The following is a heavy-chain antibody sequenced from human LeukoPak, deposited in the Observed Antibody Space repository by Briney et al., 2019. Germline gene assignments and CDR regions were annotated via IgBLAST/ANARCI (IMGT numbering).Heavy chain of an antibody. CDR3: ARRGNFDYWSSYFDL. Sequence: GESLKISFQASGYLFTNQWIGWVRRMPGKGVEWMGFIDHGDSDTRYSPSFNGQVTISADQSTPTAYLQWSSLKASDTAMYYCARRGNFDYWSSYFDLWGRGTLVTVSS. J-gene: IGHJ4*02. V-gene: IGHV5-51*01. D-gene: IGHD3-3*01. CDR1: GYLFTNQW. CDR2: IDHGDSDT.